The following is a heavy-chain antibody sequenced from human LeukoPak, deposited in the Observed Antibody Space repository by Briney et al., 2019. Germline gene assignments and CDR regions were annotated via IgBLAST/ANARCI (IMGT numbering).Heavy chain of an antibody. V-gene: IGHV1-8*01. CDR2: MNPNSGNT. CDR1: GYTFTSYD. D-gene: IGHD6-19*01. J-gene: IGHJ4*02. Sequence: GASVKVSCKASGYTFTSYDINWVRQATGQGLEWMGWMNPNSGNTGYAQKFQGRVTITADESTGTAYMELSSLRSEDTAVYYCAREQVAYSSGWYELDYWGQGTLVTVSS. CDR3: AREQVAYSSGWYELDY.